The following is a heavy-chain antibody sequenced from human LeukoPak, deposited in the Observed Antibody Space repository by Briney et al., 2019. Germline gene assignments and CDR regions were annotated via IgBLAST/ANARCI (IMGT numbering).Heavy chain of an antibody. CDR2: ISAYNGNT. J-gene: IGHJ6*02. D-gene: IGHD3-3*01. Sequence: ASVKVSCKASGYTFTSYGISWVRQAPGQGLEWTGWISAYNGNTNYAQKLQGRVTMTTDTSTSTAYMELRSLRSDDTAVYYCARSTYYDFWSGYSNYYYGMDVWGQGTTVTVSS. V-gene: IGHV1-18*01. CDR1: GYTFTSYG. CDR3: ARSTYYDFWSGYSNYYYGMDV.